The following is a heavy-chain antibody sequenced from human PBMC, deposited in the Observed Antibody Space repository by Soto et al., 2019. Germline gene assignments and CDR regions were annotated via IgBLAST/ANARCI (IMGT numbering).Heavy chain of an antibody. D-gene: IGHD3-3*02. Sequence: GGLVKVSCKATGYTFSAYTMNWVRQAPGQSLEWMGWINAGSGSTKYSQNFQGRVSITRDTSASTVYMELTGLTSEDTAVYYCARDTETLGPRANDALDIWGQGTMVTVSS. V-gene: IGHV1-3*01. CDR1: GYTFSAYT. CDR3: ARDTETLGPRANDALDI. J-gene: IGHJ3*02. CDR2: INAGSGST.